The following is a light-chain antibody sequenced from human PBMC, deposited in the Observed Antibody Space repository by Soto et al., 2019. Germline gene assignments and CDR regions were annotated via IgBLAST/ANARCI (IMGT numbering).Light chain of an antibody. CDR3: QQYNEWPLT. CDR1: HSVSGN. CDR2: GTS. J-gene: IGKJ4*01. V-gene: IGKV3-15*01. Sequence: EIVMTQSPDTLSVSPGDRATLSCRASHSVSGNLAWYQQKPGQAPRLLIYGTSTRATGVPVRFSGSGSGTEFIVTISSLRSEDSAVYYCQQYNEWPLTFGGGTKVDIK.